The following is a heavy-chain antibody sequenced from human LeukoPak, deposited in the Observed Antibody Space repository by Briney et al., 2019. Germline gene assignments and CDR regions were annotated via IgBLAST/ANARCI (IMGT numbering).Heavy chain of an antibody. Sequence: ASVKVSCKASGYTFTSYGISWVRQAPGQGLEWMGRINPNSGGTNYAQKFQGRVTMTRDTSISTAYMELSRLRSDDTAVYYCARGPLGYCSSTSCYPLYWGQGTLVTVSS. CDR1: GYTFTSYG. J-gene: IGHJ4*02. D-gene: IGHD2-2*01. CDR2: INPNSGGT. V-gene: IGHV1-2*06. CDR3: ARGPLGYCSSTSCYPLY.